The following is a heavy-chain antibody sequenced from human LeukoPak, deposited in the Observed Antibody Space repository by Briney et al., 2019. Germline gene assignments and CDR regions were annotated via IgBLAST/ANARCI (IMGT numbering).Heavy chain of an antibody. CDR2: ISGSGGST. CDR1: GFTFSSYA. Sequence: GGSLRLSCAASGFTFSSYAMSWDRQAPGKGLEWVSAISGSGGSTYYADSVEGRFTISRDNAKNSLFLQMNSLRADDTAVYYCAREVVIFPDYYYYGMDVWGQGTTVTVSS. D-gene: IGHD3-9*01. CDR3: AREVVIFPDYYYYGMDV. J-gene: IGHJ6*02. V-gene: IGHV3-23*01.